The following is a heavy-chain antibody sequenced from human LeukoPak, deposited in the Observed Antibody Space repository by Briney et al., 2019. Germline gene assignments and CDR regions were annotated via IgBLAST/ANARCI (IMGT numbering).Heavy chain of an antibody. CDR3: ARGYYDFWSGYYRAYYFDY. V-gene: IGHV1-2*04. CDR1: GYTFTGYY. CDR2: INPNSGGT. J-gene: IGHJ4*02. D-gene: IGHD3-3*01. Sequence: EASVKVSCKASGYTFTGYYMHWVRQAPGQGLEWMGWINPNSGGTNYAQKFQGWVTMTRDTSISTAYMELSRLRSDDTAVYYCARGYYDFWSGYYRAYYFDYWGQGTLVTVSS.